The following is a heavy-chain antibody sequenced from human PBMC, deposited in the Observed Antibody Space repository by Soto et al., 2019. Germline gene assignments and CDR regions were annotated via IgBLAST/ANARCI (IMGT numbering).Heavy chain of an antibody. CDR3: AAYSGSSGAFDP. CDR1: GFTFTYYY. Sequence: QVQLVESGGGLVKPGGSLRLSCAASGFTFTYYYMTWIRQAPGKGLEWVSSVSSSGTPIYYADSVKGRFTISTDNAKNSLYLQMNYLRAEDTAVYSCAAYSGSSGAFDPWGQGTLVTVSS. V-gene: IGHV3-11*01. CDR2: VSSSGTPI. D-gene: IGHD1-26*01. J-gene: IGHJ5*02.